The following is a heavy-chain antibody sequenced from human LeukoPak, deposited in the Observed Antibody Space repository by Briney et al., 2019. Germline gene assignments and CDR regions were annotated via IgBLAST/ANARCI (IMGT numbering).Heavy chain of an antibody. CDR3: AREEPAAINWFDP. CDR2: ITPIFGTA. CDR1: GGTFSSYA. Sequence: SVKVSCKASGGTFSSYAISWVRQAPGQGLEWMGGITPIFGTANYAQKFQGRATITADESTSTAYMELSSLRSEDTAVYYCAREEPAAINWFDPWGQGTLVTVSS. J-gene: IGHJ5*02. D-gene: IGHD2-2*02. V-gene: IGHV1-69*13.